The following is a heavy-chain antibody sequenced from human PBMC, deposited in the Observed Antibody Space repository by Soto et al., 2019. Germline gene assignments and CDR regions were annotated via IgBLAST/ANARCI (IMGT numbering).Heavy chain of an antibody. J-gene: IGHJ5*01. CDR1: GLTFRSHD. D-gene: IGHD1-1*01. CDR3: AVDPNWEWGYS. Sequence: PGGSLRLSCVVSGLTFRSHDMPCVRQPPWKGLEYVSNINFAGTSTSYADAVKGRFAISRDTSQNTVYLEINHLRPEDTAIYYCAVDPNWEWGYSGGPGTLVTVSS. V-gene: IGHV3-23*01. CDR2: INFAGTST.